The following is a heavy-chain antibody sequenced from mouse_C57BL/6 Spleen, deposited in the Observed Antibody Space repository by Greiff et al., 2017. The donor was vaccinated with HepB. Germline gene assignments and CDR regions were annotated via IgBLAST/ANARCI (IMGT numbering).Heavy chain of an antibody. D-gene: IGHD1-1*01. J-gene: IGHJ4*01. CDR3: ARWRITTVVASMDY. CDR2: INPNNGGT. Sequence: EVQLQQSGPELVKPGASVKISCKASGYTFTDYYMNWVKQSHGKSLEWIGDINPNNGGTSYNQKFKGKAKLTVDKSSSTAYMELRSLTSEDSAVYYCARWRITTVVASMDYWGQGTSVTVSS. CDR1: GYTFTDYY. V-gene: IGHV1-26*01.